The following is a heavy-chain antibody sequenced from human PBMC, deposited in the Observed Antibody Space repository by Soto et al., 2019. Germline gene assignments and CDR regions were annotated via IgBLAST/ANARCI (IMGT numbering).Heavy chain of an antibody. Sequence: SETLSLTCTVSGGSISSGGYYWSWIRQHPGKGLEWIGYIYYSGSTYYNPSLKSRVTISVDTPKNQFSLKLSSVTAADTAVYYCARGHSSSGGNWFAPWGQGTLVTVSS. CDR1: GGSISSGGYY. CDR3: ARGHSSSGGNWFAP. V-gene: IGHV4-31*03. J-gene: IGHJ5*02. CDR2: IYYSGST. D-gene: IGHD6-13*01.